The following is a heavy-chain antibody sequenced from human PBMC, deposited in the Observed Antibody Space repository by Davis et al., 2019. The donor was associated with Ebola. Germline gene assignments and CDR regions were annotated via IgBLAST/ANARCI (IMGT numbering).Heavy chain of an antibody. Sequence: GESLKISCAASGFTFSSYAMSWVRQAPGKGLEWVSAISGSGGSTYYADYVKGRFTISIDNSKNTLYLQMNSLRAEDTAVYYCAKRNGPWVTSDKVDVRGQGTTVTVSS. CDR2: ISGSGGST. D-gene: IGHD2-2*01. CDR1: GFTFSSYA. J-gene: IGHJ6*02. V-gene: IGHV3-23*01. CDR3: AKRNGPWVTSDKVDV.